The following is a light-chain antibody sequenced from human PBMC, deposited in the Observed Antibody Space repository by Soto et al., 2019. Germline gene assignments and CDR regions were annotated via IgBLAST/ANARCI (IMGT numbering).Light chain of an antibody. CDR3: QQYWRSPYT. Sequence: DIVMTQSPDSLAVSLGERATINCKSSQSVLFSSNNQNYLAWYQHKAGQPPRLLIHWASTRESGVPDRFSGSGSGTDFTLTISSLQAEDVAVYYCQQYWRSPYTFGQGNKLEIK. CDR1: QSVLFSSNNQNY. CDR2: WAS. J-gene: IGKJ2*01. V-gene: IGKV4-1*01.